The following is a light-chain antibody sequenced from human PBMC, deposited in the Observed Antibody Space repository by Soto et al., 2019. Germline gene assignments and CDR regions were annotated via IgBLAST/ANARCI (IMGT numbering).Light chain of an antibody. CDR3: QQYSHLIT. J-gene: IGKJ5*01. V-gene: IGKV1-33*01. CDR2: DAS. Sequence: DIQMTQSPSSLYASVGDRVTITYKKSQEISNYLNWYQQKLGKAPKLLIYDASNLETGVPSRFSGSGSGTDFTFTISSLQPEDIATYYCQQYSHLITFGQGTRLEIK. CDR1: QEISNY.